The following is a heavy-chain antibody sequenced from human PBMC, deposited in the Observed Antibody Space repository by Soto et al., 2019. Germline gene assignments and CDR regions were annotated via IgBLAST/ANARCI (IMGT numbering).Heavy chain of an antibody. CDR3: AKDAIAAAGALVFGWYSDL. CDR1: GFTFSSYG. J-gene: IGHJ2*01. D-gene: IGHD6-13*01. CDR2: ISYDGSNK. Sequence: QVQLVESGGGVVQPGRSLRLSCAASGFTFSSYGMHWVRQAPGKGLEWVAGISYDGSNKYYADTVKGRFTISIDNSKNTLYLQMNSLRAEDTAVYYCAKDAIAAAGALVFGWYSDLWGRGTLVTVSS. V-gene: IGHV3-30*18.